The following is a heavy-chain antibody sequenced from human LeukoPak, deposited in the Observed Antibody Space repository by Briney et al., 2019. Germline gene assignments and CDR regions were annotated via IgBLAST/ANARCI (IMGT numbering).Heavy chain of an antibody. CDR2: IIPILGIA. CDR1: GGTFSSYA. V-gene: IGHV1-69*04. CDR3: ARDQSNVDTAMAVILPFDY. J-gene: IGHJ4*02. D-gene: IGHD5-18*01. Sequence: ASVKVSCKASGGTFSSYAISWVRQAPGQGLEWMGRIIPILGIANYAQKFQGRVTITADKSTSTAYMELSSLRSEDTAVYYCARDQSNVDTAMAVILPFDYWGQGTLVTVSS.